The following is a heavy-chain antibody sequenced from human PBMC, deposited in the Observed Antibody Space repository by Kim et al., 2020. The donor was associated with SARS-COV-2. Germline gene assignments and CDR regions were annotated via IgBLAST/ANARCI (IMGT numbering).Heavy chain of an antibody. CDR1: GFAFSDYR. Sequence: GGSLRLSCVALGFAFSDYRLNWVRQAPGKGLEWLSFISNDDGGIYYADSVRGRFTVSRDDSKNSLYLQMNSLTVDDTAVYYCVTDCRPGIWDPSLDSLG. J-gene: IGHJ5*01. CDR3: VTDCRPGIWDPSLDS. V-gene: IGHV3-48*01. D-gene: IGHD1-26*01. CDR2: ISNDDGGI.